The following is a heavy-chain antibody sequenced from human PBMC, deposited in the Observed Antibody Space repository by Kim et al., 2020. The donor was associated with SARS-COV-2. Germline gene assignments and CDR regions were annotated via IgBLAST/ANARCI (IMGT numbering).Heavy chain of an antibody. CDR3: ARSYASGNV. CDR2: GST. D-gene: IGHD3-10*01. Sequence: GSTNYNPSLESGATVSADKPKNQCSLRLSSVTAADTAVYYCARSYASGNVWGQGTTVTVSS. V-gene: IGHV4-4*02. J-gene: IGHJ6*02.